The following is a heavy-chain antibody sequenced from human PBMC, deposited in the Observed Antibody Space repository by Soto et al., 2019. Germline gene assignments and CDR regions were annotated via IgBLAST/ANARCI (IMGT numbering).Heavy chain of an antibody. CDR2: ISSSGSTI. CDR1: GSTFSSYE. J-gene: IGHJ4*02. CDR3: ASLMTTLDY. D-gene: IGHD4-4*01. Sequence: GGSLRLSCAASGSTFSSYEMNWVRQAPGKGLEWVSYISSSGSTIYYADSVKGRFTISRDNAKNSLYLQMNSLRAEDTAVYYCASLMTTLDYWGQGTLVTVSS. V-gene: IGHV3-48*03.